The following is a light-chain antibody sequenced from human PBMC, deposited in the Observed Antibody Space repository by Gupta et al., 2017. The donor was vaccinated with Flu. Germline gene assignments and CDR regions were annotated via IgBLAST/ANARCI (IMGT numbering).Light chain of an antibody. V-gene: IGLV1-40*01. CDR3: QSYDSSLSGYWV. CDR1: NSNIGAGYD. J-gene: IGLJ3*02. Sequence: QSVLTQPPSVSGAPGHRVTISCTGSNSNIGAGYDVHWYHQLPGTAPKLLIYGDSNRPSGVPDRFSGSKSGTSASLAITGLQAEDEADYYCQSYDSSLSGYWVFGGGTKLTVL. CDR2: GDS.